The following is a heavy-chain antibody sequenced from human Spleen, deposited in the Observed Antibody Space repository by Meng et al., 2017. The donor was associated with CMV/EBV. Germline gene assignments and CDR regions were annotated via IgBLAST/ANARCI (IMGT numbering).Heavy chain of an antibody. D-gene: IGHD3-10*01. CDR1: GDSIGTYY. CDR2: IFTSGST. CDR3: ARGAHYYPRYFDY. Sequence: VQPQDPPPGLVRRSGTRALTCIVSGDSIGTYYWTWIRQPAGKGLEWIGHIFTSGSTNYNPSLKSRVTMSIDPSKNQFSLKLSSVTAADTAVYYCARGAHYYPRYFDYWGQGALVTVSS. V-gene: IGHV4-4*07. J-gene: IGHJ4*02.